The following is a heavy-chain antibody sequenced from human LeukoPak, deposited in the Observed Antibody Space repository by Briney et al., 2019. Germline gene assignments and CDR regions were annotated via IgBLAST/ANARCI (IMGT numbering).Heavy chain of an antibody. V-gene: IGHV3-30*18. J-gene: IGHJ4*02. Sequence: GGSLRLSCAASEFTLCTYGMHSVRQAPGKGLEWVAVISYDGSYKFYADSVKGRFTISRDNSKSTLYLQMNSLRAEDTAVYYCAKDRYSGLNTIDYWGAGNLVTVSS. CDR1: EFTLCTYG. CDR2: ISYDGSYK. CDR3: AKDRYSGLNTIDY. D-gene: IGHD6-13*01.